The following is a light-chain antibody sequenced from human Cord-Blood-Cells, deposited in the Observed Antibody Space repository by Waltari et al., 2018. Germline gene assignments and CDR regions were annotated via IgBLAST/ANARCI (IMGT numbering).Light chain of an antibody. CDR2: GNS. CDR1: SSNIGAGYD. J-gene: IGLJ2*01. Sequence: QPVLTQPPSVSGAPGQRVTISCTGSSSNIGAGYDVHWYQQLPGTAPKPLIYGNSNRPSGVPDRFSGSKSGTSASLAITGLQAEDEADYYCQSYDSSLYVVFGGGTKLTVL. V-gene: IGLV1-40*01. CDR3: QSYDSSLYVV.